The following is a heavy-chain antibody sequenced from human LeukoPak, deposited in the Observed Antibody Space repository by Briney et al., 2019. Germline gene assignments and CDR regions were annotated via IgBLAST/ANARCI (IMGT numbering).Heavy chain of an antibody. CDR2: INAGNGNT. CDR3: ARGGEGGYDFWSGYYTAPGYYYYGMDV. Sequence: GASVKVSCKASGYTFTSYAMHWVRQAPGQRLEWMGWINAGNGNTKYSQKFQGRVTITADESTSTAYMELSSLRSEDTAVYYCARGGEGGYDFWSGYYTAPGYYYYGMDVWGQGTTVTVSS. V-gene: IGHV1-3*01. J-gene: IGHJ6*02. CDR1: GYTFTSYA. D-gene: IGHD3-3*01.